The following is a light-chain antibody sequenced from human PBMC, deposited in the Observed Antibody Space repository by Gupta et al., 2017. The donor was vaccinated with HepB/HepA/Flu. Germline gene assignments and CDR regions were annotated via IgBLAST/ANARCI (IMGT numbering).Light chain of an antibody. CDR2: NAA. J-gene: IGKJ3*01. CDR3: QQSYSPRPFT. CDR1: QTIAMF. V-gene: IGKV1-39*01. Sequence: DIQMIQSPSSLSASVGDTVTLACRASQTIAMFVNWFQQKPGQAPKLLIYNAARLQSGVPSRFSGSGSGTDFTLTISGLQPEDFGTYYCQQSYSPRPFTFVPGTKVDIK.